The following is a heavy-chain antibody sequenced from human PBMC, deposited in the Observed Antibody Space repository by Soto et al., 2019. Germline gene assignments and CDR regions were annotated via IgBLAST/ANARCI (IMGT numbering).Heavy chain of an antibody. J-gene: IGHJ6*02. Sequence: PGGSLRLSCAASGFTFSNAWMSWVRQAPGKGLEWVGRIKSKTNGGTTDYAAPVKGRFTISRDDSKNTLYLQMNSLKTEDTAVYYCSTADPYNWARHYSYSYGMDVWGQGTTVTVSS. CDR3: STADPYNWARHYSYSYGMDV. V-gene: IGHV3-15*01. D-gene: IGHD1-20*01. CDR1: GFTFSNAW. CDR2: IKSKTNGGTT.